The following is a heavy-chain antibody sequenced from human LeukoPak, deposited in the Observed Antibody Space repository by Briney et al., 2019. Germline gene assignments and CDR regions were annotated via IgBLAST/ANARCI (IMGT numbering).Heavy chain of an antibody. CDR2: ISSSGSYI. CDR3: AREDIVATMTFDY. Sequence: GGSLRLSCAASGFTVGSNYMSWVRQAPGKGVECVSSISSSGSYIYYADTVKGRFTISRDNAKNSLYLQMNSLRAEDTAVYCCAREDIVATMTFDYWGQGTQVTVSS. V-gene: IGHV3-21*01. CDR1: GFTVGSNY. D-gene: IGHD5-12*01. J-gene: IGHJ4*02.